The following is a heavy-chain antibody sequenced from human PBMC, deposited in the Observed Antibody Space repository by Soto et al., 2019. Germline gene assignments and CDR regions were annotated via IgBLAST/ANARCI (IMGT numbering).Heavy chain of an antibody. V-gene: IGHV4-34*01. CDR3: AGHMYYYDTSGYYFVGHGAPNYYYGMDV. D-gene: IGHD3-22*01. Sequence: SETLSLTCAVYGGSFSGYYWSWIRQPPGKGLEWIGEINHSGSTNYNPSLKSRVTISVDTSKNQFSLKLSSVTAADTAVYYCAGHMYYYDTSGYYFVGHGAPNYYYGMDVWGQGTTVTVSS. J-gene: IGHJ6*02. CDR1: GGSFSGYY. CDR2: INHSGST.